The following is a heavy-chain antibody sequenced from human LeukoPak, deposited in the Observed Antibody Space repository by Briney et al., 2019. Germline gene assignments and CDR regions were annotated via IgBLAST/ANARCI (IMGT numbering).Heavy chain of an antibody. Sequence: GRSLRLSCAASRFTFSGYGMHWVRQAPGKGLEWVAVIWYDGSNKYYADSVKGRFTISRDNSKNTLYLQMNSLRAEDTAVYYCAKVRSSSWSHFDYWGQGTLVTVSS. V-gene: IGHV3-33*06. CDR1: RFTFSGYG. CDR3: AKVRSSSWSHFDY. CDR2: IWYDGSNK. J-gene: IGHJ4*02. D-gene: IGHD6-13*01.